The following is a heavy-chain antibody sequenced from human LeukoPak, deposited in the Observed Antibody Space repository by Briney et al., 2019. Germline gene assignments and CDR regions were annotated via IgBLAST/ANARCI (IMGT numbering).Heavy chain of an antibody. J-gene: IGHJ4*02. D-gene: IGHD3-22*01. CDR1: GFTFSHAW. CDR3: AKSYDSSGYYYFDY. Sequence: GGSLRLSCAVSGFTFSHAWMSWVRQAPGKGLEWVSAISGSGGSTYYADSVKGRFTISRDNSKNTLYLQMNSLRAEDTAVYYCAKSYDSSGYYYFDYWGQGTLVTVSS. CDR2: ISGSGGST. V-gene: IGHV3-23*01.